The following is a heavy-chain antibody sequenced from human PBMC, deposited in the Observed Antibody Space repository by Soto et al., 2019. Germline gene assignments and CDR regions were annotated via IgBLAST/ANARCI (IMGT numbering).Heavy chain of an antibody. V-gene: IGHV4-31*03. D-gene: IGHD3-3*01. CDR1: GGSISSGGYY. CDR3: ARASQRTYYDFWSGYLDYYYYYYMDV. Sequence: SETLSLTCIVSGGSISSGGYYWSWIRQHPGKGLEWIGYIYYSVSTYYNPSLKSRVTTSVDTPKNQFSLKLSSVTAADTAVYYCARASQRTYYDFWSGYLDYYYYYYMDVWGKGTTVTVSS. J-gene: IGHJ6*03. CDR2: IYYSVST.